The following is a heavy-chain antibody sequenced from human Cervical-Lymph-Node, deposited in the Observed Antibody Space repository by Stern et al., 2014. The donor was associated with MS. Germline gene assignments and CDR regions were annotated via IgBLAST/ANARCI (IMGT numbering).Heavy chain of an antibody. D-gene: IGHD1-26*01. CDR3: AISVGTTEY. Sequence: EDQLVESGGGLAQPGESLKVSCAASGFSFSGSAMHWVRQTSGKGLERIGRIRNKANNYATTYAASVRGRFILSRDDSENKASLEMNSLKTEDTAVYYCAISVGTTEYWGQGNLVIVSS. CDR1: GFSFSGSA. J-gene: IGHJ4*02. V-gene: IGHV3-73*01. CDR2: IRNKANNYAT.